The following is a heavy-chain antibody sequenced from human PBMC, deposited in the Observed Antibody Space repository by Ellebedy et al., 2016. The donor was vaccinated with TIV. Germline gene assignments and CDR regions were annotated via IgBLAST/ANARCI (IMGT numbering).Heavy chain of an antibody. CDR3: ARDRGYRSSLYYYYNMDV. V-gene: IGHV3-21*01. D-gene: IGHD1-1*01. J-gene: IGHJ6*03. Sequence: GGSLRLXXAASGLTFSAYDMNWVRQAPGKGLEWVSSIRRNTSHIYYADAVKGRFTISRDNSKNTLYLQMNSLRGEDTAVYYCARDRGYRSSLYYYYNMDVWGKGTTVTVSS. CDR1: GLTFSAYD. CDR2: IRRNTSHI.